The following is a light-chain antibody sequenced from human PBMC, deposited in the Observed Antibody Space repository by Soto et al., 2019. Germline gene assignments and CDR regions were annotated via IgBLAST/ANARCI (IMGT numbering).Light chain of an antibody. Sequence: QLVLTQPPSLSGTPGQTVTISCTGSSSNIGADYGVHWLQVLPGTAPKLLIYGKNNRPSGVPGRFSASKSGTSASLAITGVLADDDADDYCESYYDSLIGWVFGGGTKVTVL. CDR2: GKN. J-gene: IGLJ3*02. V-gene: IGLV1-40*01. CDR3: ESYYDSLIGWV. CDR1: SSNIGADYG.